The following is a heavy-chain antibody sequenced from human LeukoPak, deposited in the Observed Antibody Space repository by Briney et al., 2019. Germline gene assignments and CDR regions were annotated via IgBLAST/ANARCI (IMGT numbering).Heavy chain of an antibody. D-gene: IGHD3-22*01. CDR2: ISSSSYI. CDR1: GFTFSSYS. J-gene: IGHJ4*02. V-gene: IGHV3-21*01. CDR3: ARDTYDSSGYYAHLDY. Sequence: PGGSLRLSCAASGFTFSSYSMNWVRQAPGKGLEWVSSISSSSYIYYADSVKGRFTISRDNAKNSLYLQMSSLRAEDTAVYYCARDTYDSSGYYAHLDYWGQGTLVTVSS.